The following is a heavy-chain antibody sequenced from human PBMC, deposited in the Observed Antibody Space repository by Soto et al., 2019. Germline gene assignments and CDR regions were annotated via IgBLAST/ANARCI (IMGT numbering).Heavy chain of an antibody. Sequence: GGALRLSCAASRFTFIDYSLRLVRPAPGGGLEWVEGISGSGANTYHADSVKGRFTISRDNSKNTLFRQMNSLRVEDTAVYYCASHRTRDSTVTTAYYFVYWGLGTLVTVSS. CDR1: RFTFIDYS. D-gene: IGHD4-17*01. CDR2: ISGSGANT. V-gene: IGHV3-23*01. J-gene: IGHJ4*02. CDR3: ASHRTRDSTVTTAYYFVY.